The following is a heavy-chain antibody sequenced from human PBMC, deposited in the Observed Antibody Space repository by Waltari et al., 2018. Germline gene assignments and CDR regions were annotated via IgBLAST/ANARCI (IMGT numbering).Heavy chain of an antibody. D-gene: IGHD6-19*01. CDR1: GSSFPGYL. CDR3: ARSSSGWDFDY. J-gene: IGHJ4*02. CDR2: IYPGNSDT. Sequence: EVPLVQSGAEVKQPGESLKISSEGSGSSFPGYLNGWGRQMPGKGLEWMGIIYPGNSDTRYSPSFQGQVTISADKSISTAYLQWSSLKASDTAMYYCARSSSGWDFDYWGQGTLVTVSS. V-gene: IGHV5-51*03.